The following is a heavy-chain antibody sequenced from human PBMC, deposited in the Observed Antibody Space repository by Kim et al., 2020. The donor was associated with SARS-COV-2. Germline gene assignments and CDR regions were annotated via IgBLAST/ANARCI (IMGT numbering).Heavy chain of an antibody. Sequence: GGSLRLSCAASGFTFSSYAMSWVRQAPGKGLEWVSAISGSGGSTYYADSVKGRFTISRDNSKNTLYLQMNSLRAEDTAVYYCAKLPKPQRERKSYYFDYWGQGTLVTVSS. J-gene: IGHJ4*02. D-gene: IGHD1-1*01. CDR2: ISGSGGST. CDR1: GFTFSSYA. V-gene: IGHV3-23*01. CDR3: AKLPKPQRERKSYYFDY.